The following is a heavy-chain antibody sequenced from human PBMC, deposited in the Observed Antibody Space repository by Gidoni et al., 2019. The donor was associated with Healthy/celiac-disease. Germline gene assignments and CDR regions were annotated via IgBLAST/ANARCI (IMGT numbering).Heavy chain of an antibody. CDR2: IYTSGST. CDR3: ARAASGWYRGYFDY. Sequence: QVQLQESGPGLVKPSQTLSLTCTVSGGSISSGSYYWSWIRQPAGKGLEWIGRIYTSGSTNYNPSPKSRVTISVDTSKNQFSLKLSSVTAADTAVYYCARAASGWYRGYFDYWGQGTLVTVSS. V-gene: IGHV4-61*02. J-gene: IGHJ4*02. D-gene: IGHD6-19*01. CDR1: GGSISSGSYY.